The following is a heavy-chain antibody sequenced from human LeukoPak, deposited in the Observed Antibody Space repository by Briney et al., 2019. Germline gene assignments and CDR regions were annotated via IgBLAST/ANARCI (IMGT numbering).Heavy chain of an antibody. D-gene: IGHD5-12*01. V-gene: IGHV3-33*06. Sequence: GGALRLSCAASGFTLSRYRLRWLRQPPGKGLGWVAVIWYDGSKKYYADSVTGRFTISRDHSKNTLYLQKTNVRADDTALSYCAKEWLGNAFDIWGQGTMVTVSS. CDR1: GFTLSRYR. CDR2: IWYDGSKK. J-gene: IGHJ3*02. CDR3: AKEWLGNAFDI.